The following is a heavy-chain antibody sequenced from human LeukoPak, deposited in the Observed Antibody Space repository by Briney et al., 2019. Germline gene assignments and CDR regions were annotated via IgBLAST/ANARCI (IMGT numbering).Heavy chain of an antibody. J-gene: IGHJ6*02. V-gene: IGHV4-34*01. CDR1: GGSFSGYY. CDR3: ARDGVWYCSSTSCRTYYYYGMDV. Sequence: SETLSITCAVYGGSFSGYYWSGIRQPPGKGLEWIGEINHSGSTNYNPSLKSRVTISVDTSKNQFSLKLSSVTAADTAVYYCARDGVWYCSSTSCRTYYYYGMDVWGQGTTVTVSS. CDR2: INHSGST. D-gene: IGHD2-2*01.